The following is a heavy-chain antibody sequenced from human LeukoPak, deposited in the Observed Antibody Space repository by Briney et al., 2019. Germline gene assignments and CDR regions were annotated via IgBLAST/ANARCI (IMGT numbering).Heavy chain of an antibody. V-gene: IGHV4-61*01. J-gene: IGHJ4*02. CDR2: IYYSGNT. CDR1: GASVSDGNYY. CDR3: ATTDAGADSRLHY. D-gene: IGHD3-22*01. Sequence: SSETLSLTCSVSGASVSDGNYYWNWIRQPPGKGLEWIGYIYYSGNTKYNPSLKSRVTISLDTSKNQFSLKLNSVTAADAAVYYCATTDAGADSRLHYWGPGTVVTVSS.